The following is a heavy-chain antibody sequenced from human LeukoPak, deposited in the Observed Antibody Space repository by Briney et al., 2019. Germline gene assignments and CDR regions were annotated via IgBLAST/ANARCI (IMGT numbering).Heavy chain of an antibody. Sequence: GGSLRLSCAASGFTFSSYWMSWVRQAPGKGLEWVANIKQDGSEKYYVDSVKGRFTISRDNAKNSLYLQMNSLRAEDTAEYYCARDSPYSYYYYGMDVWGQGTTVSVSS. J-gene: IGHJ6*02. CDR2: IKQDGSEK. CDR3: ARDSPYSYYYYGMDV. CDR1: GFTFSSYW. V-gene: IGHV3-7*01.